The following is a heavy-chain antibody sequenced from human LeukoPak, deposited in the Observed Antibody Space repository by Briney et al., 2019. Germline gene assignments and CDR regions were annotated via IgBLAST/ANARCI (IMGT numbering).Heavy chain of an antibody. CDR1: GGSFSGYY. CDR2: INHSGST. Sequence: SETLSLTCAVYGGSFSGYYWSWIRQPPGKGLEWIGEINHSGSTNYNPSLKSRVTISVDTSKNQFSLKLSSVTAADTAVYYCARGPTAYYYDSSGLKLAEYFQHWGQGTLVTVSS. J-gene: IGHJ1*01. CDR3: ARGPTAYYYDSSGLKLAEYFQH. V-gene: IGHV4-34*01. D-gene: IGHD3-22*01.